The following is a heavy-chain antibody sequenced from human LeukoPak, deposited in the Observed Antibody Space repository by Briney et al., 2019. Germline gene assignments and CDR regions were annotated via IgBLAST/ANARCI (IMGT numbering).Heavy chain of an antibody. CDR1: GGSISSSSYY. Sequence: PSETLSLTCTVSGGSISSSSYYWGWIRQPPGKGLEWIGSIYYSGSTYYNPSLKSRVTISVDTSKNQFSLKLSSVTAADTAVYYCARERGYSSGWLSRLDQWEPYFDYWGQGTLVTVSS. D-gene: IGHD6-19*01. V-gene: IGHV4-39*07. CDR3: ARERGYSSGWLSRLDQWEPYFDY. CDR2: IYYSGST. J-gene: IGHJ4*02.